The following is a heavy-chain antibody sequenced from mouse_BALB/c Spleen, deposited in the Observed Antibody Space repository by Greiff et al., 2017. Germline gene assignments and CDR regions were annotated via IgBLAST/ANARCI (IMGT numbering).Heavy chain of an antibody. CDR2: IDPSDSET. D-gene: IGHD2-1*01. Sequence: VQLQQSGPQLVRPGASVKISCKASGYSFTSYWMHWVKQRPGQGLEWIGMIDPSDSETRLNQKFKDKATLTVDKSSSTAYMQLSSPTSEDSAVYYCAREGNYYALDYWGQGTSVTVSS. CDR3: AREGNYYALDY. V-gene: IGHV1S126*01. CDR1: GYSFTSYW. J-gene: IGHJ4*01.